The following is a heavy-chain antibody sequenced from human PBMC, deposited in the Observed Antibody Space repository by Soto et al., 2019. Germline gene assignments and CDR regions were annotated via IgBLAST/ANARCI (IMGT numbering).Heavy chain of an antibody. V-gene: IGHV3-74*01. CDR1: GFTFRYYW. CDR3: GSLFEF. CDR2: INNDGSDT. J-gene: IGHJ4*02. Sequence: EVHLVESGGGLVQPGGSLRLSCAAPGFTFRYYWLHWVRQVPGRGPVWVSGINNDGSDTFYADFVEGRFTISRDNAKNTVYLRMDSLRAEDTAIYYCGSLFEFWGQGTLVTVPS.